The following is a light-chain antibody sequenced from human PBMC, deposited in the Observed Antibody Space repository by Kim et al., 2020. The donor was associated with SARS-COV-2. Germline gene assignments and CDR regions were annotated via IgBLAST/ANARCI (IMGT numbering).Light chain of an antibody. Sequence: PGERATLSCRASQSLSSNYLAWYQQKPGQNFRLLIYGASSRATGIPDRFSGSGSGTDFTLTISRLEPEDFAVYYCQQYANSPQTFGHGTKVDIK. CDR1: QSLSSNY. CDR2: GAS. V-gene: IGKV3-20*01. CDR3: QQYANSPQT. J-gene: IGKJ1*01.